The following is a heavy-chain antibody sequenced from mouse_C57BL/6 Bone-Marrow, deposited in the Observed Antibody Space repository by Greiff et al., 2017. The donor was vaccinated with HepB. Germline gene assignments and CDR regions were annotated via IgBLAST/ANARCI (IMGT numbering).Heavy chain of an antibody. Sequence: VKLQQSGAELVRPGTSVKVSCKASGYAFTNYLIEWVKQRPGQGLEWIGVINPGSGGTNYNEKFKGKATLTADKSSSTAYMQLSSLTSEDSAVYFCARNPIITTVVFDYWGQGTTLTVSS. CDR1: GYAFTNYL. D-gene: IGHD1-1*01. J-gene: IGHJ2*01. CDR2: INPGSGGT. CDR3: ARNPIITTVVFDY. V-gene: IGHV1-54*01.